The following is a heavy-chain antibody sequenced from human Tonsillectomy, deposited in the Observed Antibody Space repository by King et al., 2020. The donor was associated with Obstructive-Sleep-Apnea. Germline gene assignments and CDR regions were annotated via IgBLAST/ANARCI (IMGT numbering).Heavy chain of an antibody. CDR1: GFTFISYS. D-gene: IGHD4-17*01. CDR2: ISSSSSYI. CDR3: TYGDYDFDY. Sequence: VQLVESGGGLVKPGGSLRLSCAASGFTFISYSMNGVRQAPGKGLYWVSSISSSSSYIYYGESVKGRFTISRDNAKNSLYLQMNSLRAEVKAVYYCTYGDYDFDYWGQGTLVTVSS. V-gene: IGHV3-21*01. J-gene: IGHJ4*02.